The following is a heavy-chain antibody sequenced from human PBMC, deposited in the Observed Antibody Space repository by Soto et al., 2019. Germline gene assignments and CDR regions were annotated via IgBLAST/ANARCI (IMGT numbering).Heavy chain of an antibody. J-gene: IGHJ4*02. CDR2: INYSGVT. CDR3: ARGRPEGHISPSDY. Sequence: SETLSLTCSVSGGSVSSGYYSWNWIRQPPGKGLEWIGYINYSGVTHYNPSLQSRVTISVDTSENHFSLKVDSVTAADTALYYCARGRPEGHISPSDYWGQGTLVTVSS. CDR1: GGSVSSGYYS. V-gene: IGHV4-61*03.